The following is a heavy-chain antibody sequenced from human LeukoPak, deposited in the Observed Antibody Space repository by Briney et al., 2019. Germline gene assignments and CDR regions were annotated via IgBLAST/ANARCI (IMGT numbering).Heavy chain of an antibody. CDR3: ARDAGEFITMPYY. J-gene: IGHJ4*02. Sequence: ASVKVSCKASGYTFTSYGISWVRQAPGQGLEWMGWISAYNGNTNYAQKFQGRVTMTRDTSISTAYMELSRLRSDDTAVYYCARDAGEFITMPYYWGQGTLVTVSS. CDR2: ISAYNGNT. V-gene: IGHV1-18*01. D-gene: IGHD3-10*01. CDR1: GYTFTSYG.